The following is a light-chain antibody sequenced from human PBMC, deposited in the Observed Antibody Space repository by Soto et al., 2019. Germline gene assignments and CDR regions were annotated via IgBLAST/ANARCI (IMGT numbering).Light chain of an antibody. CDR2: AAS. CDR1: QAISNY. V-gene: IGKV1-27*01. CDR3: QNYNNAPPLT. Sequence: DIQMTQSPSSLSASIGDRATITCRASQAISNYLAWFQQRPGGVPKLLIYAASTLRSGVPSRFSGSGSGTDFTLTISSLQPDDVSTYYCQNYNNAPPLTFGGGTKVEIK. J-gene: IGKJ4*01.